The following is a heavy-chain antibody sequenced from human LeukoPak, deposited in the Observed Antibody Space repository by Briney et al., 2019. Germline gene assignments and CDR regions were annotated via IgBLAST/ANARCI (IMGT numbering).Heavy chain of an antibody. Sequence: PGGSLRLSCEASGFPFGGYVMSWVRQAPGKGLEGIAYINHNAEMIFYPDFVKGRFTISRDNAKNSLYLQMTALRYGDTAMYYCARDHDWAFDLWGEGTLVTVSS. D-gene: IGHD3-9*01. CDR3: ARDHDWAFDL. CDR2: INHNAEMI. J-gene: IGHJ4*02. V-gene: IGHV3-48*02. CDR1: GFPFGGYV.